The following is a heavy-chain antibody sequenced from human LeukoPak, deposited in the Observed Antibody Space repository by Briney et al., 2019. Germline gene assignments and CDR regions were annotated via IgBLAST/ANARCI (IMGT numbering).Heavy chain of an antibody. D-gene: IGHD3-10*01. CDR2: IYHSGST. J-gene: IGHJ4*02. V-gene: IGHV4-38-2*02. Sequence: SETLSLTCTVSGYSMSSGYYWGWIRQPPGKGLEWIGSIYHSGSTYYNPSLKSRVTISVDTSKNQFSLKLSSVTAADTAVYYCARTLGDYGSGSYYYWGQGTLVTVSS. CDR1: GYSMSSGYY. CDR3: ARTLGDYGSGSYYY.